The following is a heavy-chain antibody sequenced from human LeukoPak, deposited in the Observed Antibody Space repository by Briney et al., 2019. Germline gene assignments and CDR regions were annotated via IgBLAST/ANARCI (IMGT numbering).Heavy chain of an antibody. V-gene: IGHV3-74*01. D-gene: IGHD2-15*01. CDR3: ARRLDATRSFDL. J-gene: IGHJ5*02. Sequence: GGSLRLSCSASGFTFSEYFMHWVRQAPGQGLVWVSRINGDGTTTIYADSVKGRFTISRDNAKNTLYLEMNSLRAEDTAIYFCARRLDATRSFDLWGQGTLVTVSS. CDR2: INGDGTTT. CDR1: GFTFSEYF.